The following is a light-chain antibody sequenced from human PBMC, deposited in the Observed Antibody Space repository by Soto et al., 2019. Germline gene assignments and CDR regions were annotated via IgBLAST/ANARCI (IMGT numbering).Light chain of an antibody. CDR2: DVN. Sequence: QSALTQPRSVSGSPGQSVTFSCTGTSSDVGGYNYVSWYRQHPGRAPKLMIFDVNKRPSGVPDRFSGSKSGNTASLTISGLQAEDEGDYYCSLYTSENAYVFGTGTKLTVL. CDR3: SLYTSENAYV. J-gene: IGLJ1*01. V-gene: IGLV2-11*01. CDR1: SSDVGGYNY.